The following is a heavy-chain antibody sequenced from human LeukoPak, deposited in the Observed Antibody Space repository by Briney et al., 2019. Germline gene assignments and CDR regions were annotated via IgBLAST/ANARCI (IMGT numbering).Heavy chain of an antibody. D-gene: IGHD1-14*01. Sequence: ASVKVSCKASGYTFTSYYMHWVRQAPGQGLEWMGIINPSGGSTSYAQKFQGRVTMTRDMSTSTVYMELSSLRSEDTAVYYCARGPSRVPLVYRWFDPWGQGTLVTVSS. J-gene: IGHJ5*02. CDR1: GYTFTSYY. V-gene: IGHV1-46*01. CDR2: INPSGGST. CDR3: ARGPSRVPLVYRWFDP.